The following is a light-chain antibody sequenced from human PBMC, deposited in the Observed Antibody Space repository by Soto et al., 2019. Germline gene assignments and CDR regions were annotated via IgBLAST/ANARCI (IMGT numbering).Light chain of an antibody. CDR2: DVS. Sequence: QSVVTQPASLSGSPGQSISLSCTGTRSYVGGYNYVSWYQQHPGKAPKLVIHDVSRRPSGVSFRFSGSKSGNTAYLTISGLQAEDEADYYCNSYTDTSLYVFGPGTKVTVL. V-gene: IGLV2-14*03. J-gene: IGLJ1*01. CDR3: NSYTDTSLYV. CDR1: RSYVGGYNY.